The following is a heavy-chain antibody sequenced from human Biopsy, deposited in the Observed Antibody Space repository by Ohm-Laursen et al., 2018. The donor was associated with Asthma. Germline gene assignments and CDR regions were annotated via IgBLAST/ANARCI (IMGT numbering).Heavy chain of an antibody. CDR3: ARAGQCSSTSCYNPGWFDP. J-gene: IGHJ5*02. CDR2: INHSGST. CDR1: GGSITSFY. Sequence: SDTLSLTCTVSGGSITSFYWSRIRQPPGKGLEWIGEINHSGSTNYNPSLKSRVTISVDTSKNQFSLKLSSVTAADTAVYYCARAGQCSSTSCYNPGWFDPWGQGTTVTVSS. D-gene: IGHD2-2*01. V-gene: IGHV4-34*01.